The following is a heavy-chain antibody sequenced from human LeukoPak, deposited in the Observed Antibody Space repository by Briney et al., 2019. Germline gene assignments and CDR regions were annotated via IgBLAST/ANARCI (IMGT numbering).Heavy chain of an antibody. CDR2: IYYSGST. CDR3: ARGARAGYNLEPFDY. Sequence: PLETLSLTCTVSGGSMSSYYWSWIRQPPGKGLEWIGYIYYSGSTKYNPSLKSRVTISVDTSKNQFSLKLSSVTAADTAVYYCARGARAGYNLEPFDYWGQGTLVTVSS. D-gene: IGHD5-24*01. V-gene: IGHV4-59*08. CDR1: GGSMSSYY. J-gene: IGHJ4*02.